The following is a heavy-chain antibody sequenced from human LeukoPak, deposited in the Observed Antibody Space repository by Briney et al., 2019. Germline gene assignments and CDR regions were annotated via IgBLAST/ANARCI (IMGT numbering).Heavy chain of an antibody. J-gene: IGHJ6*03. CDR2: ISYDGSNK. V-gene: IGHV3-30-3*01. Sequence: GALRLSCAASGFTFSSYAMHWVRQAPGKGLEWVAVISYDGSNKYYADSVKGRFTISRDNSKNTLYLQMNSLRAEDTAVYYCAREGIQLWLKYYMDVWGKGTTVTVSS. CDR3: AREGIQLWLKYYMDV. D-gene: IGHD5-18*01. CDR1: GFTFSSYA.